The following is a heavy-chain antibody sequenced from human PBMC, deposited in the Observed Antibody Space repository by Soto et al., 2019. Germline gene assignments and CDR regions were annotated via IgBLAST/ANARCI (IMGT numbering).Heavy chain of an antibody. CDR1: GFTFRDNY. CDR2: SRNKANSYTT. V-gene: IGHV3-72*01. Sequence: GGSLRLSCAASGFTFRDNYLDWVRQSPGKGLEWVGRSRNKANSYTTEYAASVKDRFTISRDDSKNSLDLQMNSLKTDDTAVYYCTRSYTGYPFDDWGQGTLVTVSS. J-gene: IGHJ4*02. CDR3: TRSYTGYPFDD. D-gene: IGHD5-12*01.